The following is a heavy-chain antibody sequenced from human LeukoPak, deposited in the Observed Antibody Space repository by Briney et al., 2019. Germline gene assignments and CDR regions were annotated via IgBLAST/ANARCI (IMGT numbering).Heavy chain of an antibody. CDR2: ISTYNDNT. CDR1: CYTFTSYG. D-gene: IGHD3-22*01. J-gene: IGHJ4*02. Sequence: ASVKVSCKASCYTFTSYGISWVRQAPGQGLEWMGWISTYNDNTNYAQKLQGRVTMTTDTSTGTAYMELRSLRSDDTAVYYCARDYPKDYFDSSGYLDYWGQGTLVTVSS. V-gene: IGHV1-18*01. CDR3: ARDYPKDYFDSSGYLDY.